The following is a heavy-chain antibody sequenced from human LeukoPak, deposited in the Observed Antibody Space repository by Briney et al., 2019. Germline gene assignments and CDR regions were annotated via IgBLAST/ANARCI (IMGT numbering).Heavy chain of an antibody. D-gene: IGHD3-16*01. V-gene: IGHV3-7*01. CDR3: AKDEATSGGGLAS. J-gene: IGHJ4*02. CDR1: GFTFNKYW. Sequence: GGSLRLSCAASGFTFNKYWLTWVRQAPGKGLEWVANINQDDSQIYYLESVEGRFTITRDNAKNSLHLQMNSLRAEDTAIYYCAKDEATSGGGLASWGQGTLVSVSS. CDR2: INQDDSQI.